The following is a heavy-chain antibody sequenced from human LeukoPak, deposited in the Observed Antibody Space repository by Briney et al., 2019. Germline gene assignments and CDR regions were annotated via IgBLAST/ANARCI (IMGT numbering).Heavy chain of an antibody. CDR3: TTFYSRLTDY. CDR1: GFTFSSYA. J-gene: IGHJ4*02. V-gene: IGHV3-23*01. Sequence: GGSLRLSCAASGFTFSSYAMSWVRQAPGKRLEWVSAISGSGGSTYYADSVKGRFTISRDNAKNSLYLQMNSLRAEDTAVYYCTTFYSRLTDYWGQGTLVTVSS. CDR2: ISGSGGST. D-gene: IGHD2/OR15-2a*01.